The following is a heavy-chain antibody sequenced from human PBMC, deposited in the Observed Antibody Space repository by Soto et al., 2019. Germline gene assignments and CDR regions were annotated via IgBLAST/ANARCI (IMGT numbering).Heavy chain of an antibody. J-gene: IGHJ6*02. CDR1: GYSFTSYW. V-gene: IGHV5-51*01. CDR3: AGVGGSSSWRAPFGKTPGLIGGLDG. D-gene: IGHD6-13*01. CDR2: IYPGDSDT. Sequence: PGESLKISCKGSGYSFTSYWIGWVRQMPGKGLEWMGIIYPGDSDTRYSPSFQGQVTISADKSISTAYLQWSSLKASDTATYYCAGVGGSSSWRAPFGKTPGLIGGLDGWGQGTTVTVSS.